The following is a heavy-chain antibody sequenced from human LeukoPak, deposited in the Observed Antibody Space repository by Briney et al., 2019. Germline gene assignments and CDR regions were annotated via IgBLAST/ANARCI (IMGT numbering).Heavy chain of an antibody. J-gene: IGHJ3*02. V-gene: IGHV1-69*02. CDR1: GGTFSSYT. Sequence: SVKVSCKASGGTFSSYTISWVRQDPGQGLEWMGRIIPILGIANYAQKFQGRVTITADKSTSTAYMELSSLRSEDTAVYYCASPRAFCSSTSCQTANGAFDIWGQGTMVTVSS. D-gene: IGHD2-2*01. CDR3: ASPRAFCSSTSCQTANGAFDI. CDR2: IIPILGIA.